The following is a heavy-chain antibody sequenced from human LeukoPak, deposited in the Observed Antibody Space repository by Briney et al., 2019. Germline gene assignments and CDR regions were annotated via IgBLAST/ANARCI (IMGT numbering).Heavy chain of an antibody. CDR2: INIDGSST. V-gene: IGHV3-74*01. CDR1: GFTFSSYW. Sequence: GGSLRLSCAASGFTFSSYWMHWVRQAPGKGLVWVSRINIDGSSTNYADSVKGRFTISRDNAKSTLYLQMDNLRAEDTAVYYCTRASSGSHGDYWGQGTLVTVSS. D-gene: IGHD1-26*01. CDR3: TRASSGSHGDY. J-gene: IGHJ4*02.